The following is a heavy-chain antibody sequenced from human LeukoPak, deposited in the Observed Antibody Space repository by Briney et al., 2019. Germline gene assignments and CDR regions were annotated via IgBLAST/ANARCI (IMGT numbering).Heavy chain of an antibody. V-gene: IGHV3-48*01. D-gene: IGHD2-21*01. CDR3: ARDVLFSVAHSPFY. Sequence: GRSLRLSCAASGFTFSSYSMNWVRQAPGKGLEWVSYISSDTTTIYYADSVKGRFTISRDNGKNSLYLQMNSLRAEDTAVYYCARDVLFSVAHSPFYWGQGTLVTVSS. J-gene: IGHJ4*02. CDR1: GFTFSSYS. CDR2: ISSDTTTI.